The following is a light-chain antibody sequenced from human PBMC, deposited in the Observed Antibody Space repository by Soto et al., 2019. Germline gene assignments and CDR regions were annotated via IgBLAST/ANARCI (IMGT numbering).Light chain of an antibody. CDR2: LGS. J-gene: IGKJ5*01. CDR3: MQALKTPIT. V-gene: IGKV2-28*01. CDR1: QSLLHSNGYNY. Sequence: DIVMTQSPLSLPVTPGEPASICCRSSQSLLHSNGYNYLDWYLQKPGQSPQLLIYLGSTRASGVPDRFSGRGSGTDFTLKISRVEAEDFGDYYCMQALKTPITFGQGTRLEIK.